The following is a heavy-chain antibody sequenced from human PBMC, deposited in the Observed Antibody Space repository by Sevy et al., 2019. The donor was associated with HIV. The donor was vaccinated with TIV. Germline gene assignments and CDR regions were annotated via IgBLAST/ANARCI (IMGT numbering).Heavy chain of an antibody. V-gene: IGHV4-39*01. CDR2: IYYTGNT. Sequence: SETLSLTCTVSGGSISSTTYYWGWIRQPPGKGLEWIGSIYYTGNTYYNPSLKSRVTISVDTSKNQFSLNLSSVTAADTAVYYCARLSNIEAPPLQNIYSFYYYMDIWGKGTTVTVSS. J-gene: IGHJ6*03. CDR3: ARLSNIEAPPLQNIYSFYYYMDI. D-gene: IGHD6-6*01. CDR1: GGSISSTTYY.